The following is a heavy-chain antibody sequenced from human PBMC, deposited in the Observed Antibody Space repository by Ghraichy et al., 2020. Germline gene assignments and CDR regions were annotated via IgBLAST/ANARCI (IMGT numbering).Heavy chain of an antibody. D-gene: IGHD1-26*01. CDR2: INQDGSGK. V-gene: IGHV3-7*03. J-gene: IGHJ3*02. CDR3: AIDASGTQFGYAFHI. CDR1: GFSSSRYL. Sequence: GGSLRLSCLTSGFSSSRYLMNWVRQAPGKGLEWVANINQDGSGKYYVDSVEGRFTISRDNAKNLVSLQMNSLRVEDTAVYYCAIDASGTQFGYAFHIWGPGTMVSLSS.